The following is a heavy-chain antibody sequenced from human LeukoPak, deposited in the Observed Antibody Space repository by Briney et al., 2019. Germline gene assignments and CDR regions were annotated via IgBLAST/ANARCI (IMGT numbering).Heavy chain of an antibody. D-gene: IGHD7-27*01. CDR2: IRGSGSGM. Sequence: GGSLRLSCAASGFVFSDYSMNWVRQAPGKGLEWVANIRGSGSGMGYGSYYADSVKGRFTIPRDNAKTSLYLQMNSLRADDTAVYYCARDDNWGFDYWGQGALVTVSS. J-gene: IGHJ4*02. V-gene: IGHV3-48*04. CDR3: ARDDNWGFDY. CDR1: GFVFSDYS.